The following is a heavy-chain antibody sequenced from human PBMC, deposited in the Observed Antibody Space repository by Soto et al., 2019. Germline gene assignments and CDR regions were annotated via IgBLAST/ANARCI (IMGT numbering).Heavy chain of an antibody. CDR1: GFTFDDYA. CDR2: ISWNSGSI. Sequence: GGSLRLSCAASGFTFDDYAMHWVRQAPGKGLEWVSGISWNSGSIGYADSVKGRFTISRDNAKNSLYLQMNSLRAEDTAVYYCYADWRWGTNFQHRSQGTLVTVSS. V-gene: IGHV3-9*01. CDR3: YADWRWGTNFQH. J-gene: IGHJ1*01. D-gene: IGHD1-7*01.